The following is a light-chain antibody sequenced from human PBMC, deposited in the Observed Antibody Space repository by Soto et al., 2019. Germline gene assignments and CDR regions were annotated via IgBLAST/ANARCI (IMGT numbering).Light chain of an antibody. CDR2: DVS. Sequence: QSVLTQPASVSGFPGQSITISCTGTSSDVGGYNYVSWYQQHPGKAPKFMIYDVSNRPSGVSNRFSGSKSGNTASLTISGLQAEYEADYYCCSYTTSNTRQIVFGTGTKLTVL. J-gene: IGLJ1*01. V-gene: IGLV2-14*01. CDR1: SSDVGGYNY. CDR3: CSYTTSNTRQIV.